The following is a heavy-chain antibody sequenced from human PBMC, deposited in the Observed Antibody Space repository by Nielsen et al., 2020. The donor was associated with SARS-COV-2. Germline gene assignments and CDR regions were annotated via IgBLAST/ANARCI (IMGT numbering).Heavy chain of an antibody. J-gene: IGHJ4*02. D-gene: IGHD3-16*01. CDR3: ARDSPPLGDY. CDR1: GGTFSSYA. CDR2: IGAYNGNT. V-gene: IGHV1-18*01. Sequence: ASVKVSCKASGGTFSSYAISWVRQAPGQGLEWMGWIGAYNGNTNYAQKLQGRVTMTTDTSTSTAYMELRSLRSDDTAVYYCARDSPPLGDYWGQGTLVTVSS.